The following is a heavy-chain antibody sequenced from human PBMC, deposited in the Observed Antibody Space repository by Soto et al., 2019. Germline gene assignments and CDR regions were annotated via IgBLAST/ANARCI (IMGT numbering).Heavy chain of an antibody. D-gene: IGHD5-12*01. CDR2: IYDSGSA. J-gene: IGHJ5*02. CDR3: ARDRAGYSGYVWFDP. V-gene: IGHV4-31*03. Sequence: PSGTLSLTCTVSGGSISSGGYYWSWIRQHPGKGLEWIGYIYDSGSAYYTPSLKSRVTITVETSKNQSSLKLSAVPAADTAVYYCARDRAGYSGYVWFDPSRQGTLVTVSS. CDR1: GGSISSGGYY.